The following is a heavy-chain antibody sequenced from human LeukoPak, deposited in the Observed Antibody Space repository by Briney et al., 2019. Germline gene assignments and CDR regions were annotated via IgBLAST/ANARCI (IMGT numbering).Heavy chain of an antibody. Sequence: SETLSLTCAVSGGSISSSNWWSWGRQPPGKGLEWIGEIYHSGSTNYNPSLKSRVTISVDKSKNQFSLKLSSVTAADTAVYYCASRPPYSSLGYWGQGTPVTVSS. D-gene: IGHD2-15*01. CDR2: IYHSGST. J-gene: IGHJ4*02. CDR1: GGSISSSNW. V-gene: IGHV4-4*02. CDR3: ASRPPYSSLGY.